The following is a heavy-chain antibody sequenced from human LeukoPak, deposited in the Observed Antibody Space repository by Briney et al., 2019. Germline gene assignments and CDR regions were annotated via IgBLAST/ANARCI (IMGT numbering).Heavy chain of an antibody. CDR2: ISGSGGST. CDR3: AKDLPAIGY. J-gene: IGHJ4*02. Sequence: WGPLRPSCAASRFTFSSYAMSWVRQAPGQGLEWVSAISGSGGSTYYADSVKGRVTISRDNSRNTLYLQMNSLRAEDTAVYYCAKDLPAIGYWGQGTLVTVSS. D-gene: IGHD2-2*02. V-gene: IGHV3-23*01. CDR1: RFTFSSYA.